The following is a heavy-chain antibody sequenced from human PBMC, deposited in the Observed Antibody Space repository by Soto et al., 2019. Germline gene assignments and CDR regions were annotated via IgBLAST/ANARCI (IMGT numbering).Heavy chain of an antibody. CDR2: INPKSGDT. CDR3: ATFKQAPNGIDF. J-gene: IGHJ4*02. CDR1: GYTFTAFH. V-gene: IGHV1-2*05. D-gene: IGHD2-8*01. Sequence: QVQLVQSGAEVKKPGASVKVSCKASGYTFTAFHMYWVRQAPGQGLEWVGRINPKSGDTKYAQRFQGRVTMTRDTSISTAYLEVSSLRSDDTGFYYCATFKQAPNGIDFWGQGTLVTVSS.